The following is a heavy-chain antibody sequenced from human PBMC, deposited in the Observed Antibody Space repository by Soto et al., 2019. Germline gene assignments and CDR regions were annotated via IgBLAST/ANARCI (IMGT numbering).Heavy chain of an antibody. CDR2: VYYTGST. CDR3: VRTAREGAVAPHWFDR. CDR1: GAAIRSTDYY. Sequence: SETLSLTCTVSGAAIRSTDYYLICIRQAPGKGLEWIGYVYYTGSTYYNPSLMSRLTISVDTSKNQFSLKLTSVTAAETAVYYCVRTAREGAVAPHWFDRWGQGTQVTVSS. V-gene: IGHV4-30-4*01. J-gene: IGHJ5*02. D-gene: IGHD2-21*02.